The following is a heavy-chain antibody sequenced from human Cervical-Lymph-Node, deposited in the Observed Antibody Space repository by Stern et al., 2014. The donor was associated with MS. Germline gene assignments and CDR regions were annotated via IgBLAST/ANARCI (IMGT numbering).Heavy chain of an antibody. D-gene: IGHD3-10*01. V-gene: IGHV3-30-3*01. CDR1: GFTFSTYA. Sequence: VQLVESGGGVVQPGRSLSLYCVASGFTFSTYAMHWGREDPGKGLAWVAFVSYDGTQRTSTDSVKARFTISRDNSKNTLYLHMNSLRDEDTAVYFCARGGRGVGLEYWGQGALVTVSS. J-gene: IGHJ4*02. CDR3: ARGGRGVGLEY. CDR2: VSYDGTQR.